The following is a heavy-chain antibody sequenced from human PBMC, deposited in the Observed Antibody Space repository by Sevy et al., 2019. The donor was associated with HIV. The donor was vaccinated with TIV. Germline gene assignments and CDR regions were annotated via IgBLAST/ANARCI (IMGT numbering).Heavy chain of an antibody. V-gene: IGHV3-48*01. J-gene: IGHJ4*02. Sequence: GGSLRLSCGASGFSFDTYSMNWVRQAPGKGLEWISYISGTSRTTYYADSVKGRFTISRDNAKNSVYLEMDSLRVEDTAIYYCAKEVGGSGSKWGQGTLVTVSS. CDR1: GFSFDTYS. D-gene: IGHD3-10*01. CDR2: ISGTSRTT. CDR3: AKEVGGSGSK.